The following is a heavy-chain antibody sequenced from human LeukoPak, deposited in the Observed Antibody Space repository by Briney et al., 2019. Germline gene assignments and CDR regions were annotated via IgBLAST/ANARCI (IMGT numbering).Heavy chain of an antibody. D-gene: IGHD2-21*02. CDR2: ISCSGGST. Sequence: GGSLRLSFAASGFPFSSYAMSWVRPAPGEGLEWVSAISCSGGSTYYADSVKGRFTISRDNSKNTLYLQMNSLRAEDTAVYYCAFGVVTTRPYDYWGQGTLVTVSS. V-gene: IGHV3-23*01. CDR1: GFPFSSYA. J-gene: IGHJ4*02. CDR3: AFGVVTTRPYDY.